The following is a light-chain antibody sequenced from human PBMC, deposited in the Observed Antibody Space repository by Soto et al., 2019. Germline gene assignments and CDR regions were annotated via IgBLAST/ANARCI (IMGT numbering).Light chain of an antibody. CDR3: QQVNSYPLT. V-gene: IGKV1D-12*01. J-gene: IGKJ4*01. CDR2: AAS. Sequence: DIQMTQSPSSVSASVGDRVTITCRASQGISSWLAWYQHKPGKVPQLLIYAASSLQSGVTSTISGSGSGTDVTLSVSSRPPKDFATYYWQQVNSYPLTFGGGPGVEIK. CDR1: QGISSW.